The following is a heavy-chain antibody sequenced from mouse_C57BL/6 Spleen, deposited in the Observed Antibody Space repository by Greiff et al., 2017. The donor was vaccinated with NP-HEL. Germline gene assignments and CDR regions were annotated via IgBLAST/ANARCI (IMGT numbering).Heavy chain of an antibody. V-gene: IGHV5-17*01. CDR1: GFTFSDYG. CDR3: ARMITTGTYWYFDV. J-gene: IGHJ1*03. Sequence: EVQLQESGGGLVKPGGSLKLSCAASGFTFSDYGMHWVRQAPEKGLEWVAYISSGSSTIYYADTVKGRFTISRDNAKNTLFLQMTSLRSEDTAMYYCARMITTGTYWYFDVWGTGTTVTVSS. CDR2: ISSGSSTI. D-gene: IGHD2-4*01.